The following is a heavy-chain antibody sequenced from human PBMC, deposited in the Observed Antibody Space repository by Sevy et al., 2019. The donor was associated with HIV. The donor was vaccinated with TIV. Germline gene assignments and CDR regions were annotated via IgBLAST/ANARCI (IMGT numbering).Heavy chain of an antibody. CDR2: ISPYNGNT. CDR1: GYTFTTYG. D-gene: IGHD3-3*01. Sequence: ASVKVSCKASGYTFTTYGISWVRQAPGQGLEWMAWISPYNGNTNYIQKFQGRGAVTTDTSASTAYMELRSLRSDDTAVYYCTRVPWSGPDLWVQGTLVTVSS. J-gene: IGHJ5*02. V-gene: IGHV1-18*01. CDR3: TRVPWSGPDL.